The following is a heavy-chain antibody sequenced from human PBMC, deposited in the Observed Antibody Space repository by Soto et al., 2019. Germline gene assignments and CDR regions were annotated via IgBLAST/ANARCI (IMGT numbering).Heavy chain of an antibody. Sequence: GASVKVSCKASGGTFSSYAISWVRQAPGQGLEWMGGIIPIFGTANYAQKFQGRVTITADESTSTAYMELSSLRSEDTAVYYCAPELTYYYDSSGYSWGQGTLVTVSS. V-gene: IGHV1-69*13. CDR2: IIPIFGTA. J-gene: IGHJ5*02. CDR1: GGTFSSYA. CDR3: APELTYYYDSSGYS. D-gene: IGHD3-22*01.